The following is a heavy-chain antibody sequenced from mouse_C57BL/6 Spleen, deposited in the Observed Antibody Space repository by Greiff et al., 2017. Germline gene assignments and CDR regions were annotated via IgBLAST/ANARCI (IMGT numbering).Heavy chain of an antibody. CDR1: GYTFTSYT. CDR3: ARLGTGYFDY. CDR2: INPSSGYT. D-gene: IGHD3-1*01. J-gene: IGHJ2*01. Sequence: QVQLQQSGAELARPGASVKMSCKASGYTFTSYTMHWVKQRPGQGLEWIGYINPSSGYTKYKQKFKDKDTLTADKSSSTAYMQLGSLTSEDSAVYYCARLGTGYFDYWGQGTTLTVSS. V-gene: IGHV1-4*01.